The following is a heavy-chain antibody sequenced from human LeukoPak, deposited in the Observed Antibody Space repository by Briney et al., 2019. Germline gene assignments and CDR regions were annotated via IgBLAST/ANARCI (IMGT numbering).Heavy chain of an antibody. D-gene: IGHD5-12*01. Sequence: SETLSLTCTVSGGSISSSSYYWGWIRQPPGKGLEWIGSIYYSGSTYYNPSLKSRVTISVDTSKNQFSLKLSSVTAADTAVYYCARVIGIVATTNYYDRFLYSSYFDYWGQGTLVTVSS. V-gene: IGHV4-39*07. CDR2: IYYSGST. J-gene: IGHJ4*02. CDR1: GGSISSSSYY. CDR3: ARVIGIVATTNYYDRFLYSSYFDY.